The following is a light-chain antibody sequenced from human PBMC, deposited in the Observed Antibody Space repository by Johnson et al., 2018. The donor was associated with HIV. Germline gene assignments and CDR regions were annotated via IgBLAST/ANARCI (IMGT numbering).Light chain of an antibody. CDR1: SSNIGNNY. CDR3: GTWDSSLSAGV. Sequence: QSVLTQPPSVSAAPGQKVTISCSGSSSNIGNNYVSWYQQLPGTAPKLLIYDNNKRPSGIPDRFSGSKSGTSATLGITGLQTGEEADYYCGTWDSSLSAGVFGTGTKCTVL. J-gene: IGLJ1*01. V-gene: IGLV1-51*01. CDR2: DNN.